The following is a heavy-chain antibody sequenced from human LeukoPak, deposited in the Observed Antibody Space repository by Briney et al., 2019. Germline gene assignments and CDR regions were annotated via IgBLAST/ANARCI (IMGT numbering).Heavy chain of an antibody. J-gene: IGHJ4*02. CDR1: GGSISSSSYY. CDR2: IYYSGST. V-gene: IGHV4-39*01. Sequence: SETLSLTCTVSGGSISSSSYYWGWIRQPPGKGLEWIGSIYYSGSTYYNPSLKSRVTISVDTSENQFSLKLSSVTAADTAVYYCARTEGYSSSCDYWGQGTLVTVSS. D-gene: IGHD6-13*01. CDR3: ARTEGYSSSCDY.